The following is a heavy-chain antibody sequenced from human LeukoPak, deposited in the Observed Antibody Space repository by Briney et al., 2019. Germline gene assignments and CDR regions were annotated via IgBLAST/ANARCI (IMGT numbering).Heavy chain of an antibody. D-gene: IGHD1-26*01. CDR3: AKGHGWEASYYYYYMDV. Sequence: GGSLRLSCAASGFTFSDYYMSWIRQAPGKGLEWVSYISSSGSTIYYADSVKGRFTISRDNSKNTLYLKMNSLRAEDTAVYCCAKGHGWEASYYYYYMDVWGKGTTVTISS. CDR2: ISSSGSTI. CDR1: GFTFSDYY. V-gene: IGHV3-11*04. J-gene: IGHJ6*03.